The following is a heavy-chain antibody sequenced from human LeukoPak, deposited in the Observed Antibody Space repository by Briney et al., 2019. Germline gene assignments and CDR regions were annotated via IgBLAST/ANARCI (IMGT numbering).Heavy chain of an antibody. J-gene: IGHJ4*02. CDR2: IIPIFGTA. CDR3: AKSITFGGVIVPLDY. V-gene: IGHV1-69*13. CDR1: GGTFSSYA. Sequence: SVKVSCKASGGTFSSYAISWVRQAPGQGLEWMGGIIPIFGTANYAQKFQGRVTITADESTSTAYMELSSLRSEDTAVYHCAKSITFGGVIVPLDYWGQGTLVTVSS. D-gene: IGHD3-16*02.